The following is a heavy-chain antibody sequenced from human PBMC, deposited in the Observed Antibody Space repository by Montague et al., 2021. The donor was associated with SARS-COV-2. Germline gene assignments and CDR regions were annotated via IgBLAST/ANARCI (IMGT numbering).Heavy chain of an antibody. CDR3: ARHRLAYCSSTSCYVG. D-gene: IGHD2-2*01. V-gene: IGHV4-39*01. CDR2: IYYSGST. J-gene: IGHJ4*02. CDR1: GGSLSSSSYY. Sequence: SETLSLTCTVSGGSLSSSSYYWGWIRQPPGKGLEWIRRIYYSGSTYYSPSLKSRVTISVDTSKNQFSLKLSSVTAADTAMYFCARHRLAYCSSTSCYVGWGQGTLVTVSS.